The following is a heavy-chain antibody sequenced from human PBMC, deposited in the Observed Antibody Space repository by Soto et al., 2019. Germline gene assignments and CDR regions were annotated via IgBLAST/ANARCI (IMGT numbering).Heavy chain of an antibody. D-gene: IGHD3-22*01. Sequence: ASVKVSCKASGYTFTSYGISWVRQAPGQGLEWMGWISAYNGNTNYAQKLQGRVTMTTDTSTSTAYMELRSLRSDDTAVYYCARGWETYYYDSSGYPDAFDIWGQGTAVTVSS. CDR2: ISAYNGNT. CDR1: GYTFTSYG. V-gene: IGHV1-18*01. J-gene: IGHJ3*02. CDR3: ARGWETYYYDSSGYPDAFDI.